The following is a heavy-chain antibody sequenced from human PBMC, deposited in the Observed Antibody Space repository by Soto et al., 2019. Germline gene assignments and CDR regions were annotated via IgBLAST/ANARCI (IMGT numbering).Heavy chain of an antibody. CDR3: AREKDYSSSWYFDY. J-gene: IGHJ4*02. Sequence: QVQLVESGGGVVQPGRSLRLSCAASGFTFSSYAMHWVRQAPGKGLEWVAVISYDGSNKYYADSVKGRFTISRDNSKNTLYRQKNSLRAEDTAVYYCAREKDYSSSWYFDYWGQGTLVTVSS. CDR2: ISYDGSNK. CDR1: GFTFSSYA. V-gene: IGHV3-30-3*01. D-gene: IGHD6-13*01.